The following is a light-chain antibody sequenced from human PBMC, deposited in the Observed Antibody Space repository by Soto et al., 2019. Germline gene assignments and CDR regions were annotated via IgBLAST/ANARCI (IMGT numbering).Light chain of an antibody. CDR1: QSVTSNY. CDR2: GAS. CDR3: QQYGSSPPYP. Sequence: IVLTQSPGTLSLSPGERATLSCRASQSVTSNYLAWYQQKPGQAPRLLIFGASNRATGLPDRFSGSGAGTDFTLTITRLEPEECAVYYCQQYGSSPPYPFGRGTRLEIK. J-gene: IGKJ5*01. V-gene: IGKV3-20*01.